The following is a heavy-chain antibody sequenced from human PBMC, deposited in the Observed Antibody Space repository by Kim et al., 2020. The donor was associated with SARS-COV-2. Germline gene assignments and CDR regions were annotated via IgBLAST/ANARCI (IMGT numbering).Heavy chain of an antibody. D-gene: IGHD3-22*01. CDR3: ARDSYYYDSSGYRWFDP. V-gene: IGHV4-39*07. J-gene: IGHJ5*02. Sequence: LKSRVTISVDTAKNQFSLKLSSVTAADTAVYYCARDSYYYDSSGYRWFDPWGQGTLVTVSS.